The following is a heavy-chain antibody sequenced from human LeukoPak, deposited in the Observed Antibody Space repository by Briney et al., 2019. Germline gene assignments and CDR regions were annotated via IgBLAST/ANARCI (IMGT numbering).Heavy chain of an antibody. CDR1: GYTFTSYD. Sequence: GASVKVSCKASGYTFTSYDINWVRQATGQGLEWMVWMNPNSGNTGYAQKFQGRVTITRNTSISTAYMELSSLRSEETAVYYCAIAAGVPAANDAFDIWGQGTMVTVSS. CDR2: MNPNSGNT. J-gene: IGHJ3*02. CDR3: AIAAGVPAANDAFDI. V-gene: IGHV1-8*03. D-gene: IGHD2-2*01.